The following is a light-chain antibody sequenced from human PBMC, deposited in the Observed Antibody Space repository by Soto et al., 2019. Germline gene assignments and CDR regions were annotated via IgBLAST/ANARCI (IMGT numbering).Light chain of an antibody. V-gene: IGLV1-44*01. CDR3: AARDASLNGYV. J-gene: IGLJ1*01. CDR2: NSY. CDR1: SSNIGSKT. Sequence: QSVLTQPPSASGTPGQRGTISCSGSSSNIGSKTVNWYQQLPGTVPKLLIYNSYQRPSGVPARFSGSKSGTSASLAISGLQSEDEADYYCAARDASLNGYVFAGGPKHTV.